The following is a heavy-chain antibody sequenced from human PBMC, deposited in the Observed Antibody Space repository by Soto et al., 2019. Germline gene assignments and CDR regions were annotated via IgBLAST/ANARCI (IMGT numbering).Heavy chain of an antibody. Sequence: PSETLSLTCTVSGGSISSYYWSWIRQPPGKGLEWIGYISYSGSTSYNPSLKSRVTISVDTSKNQFSLKLSSVTAADTAVYYCARSRWLQFWGQGTLVTVSS. CDR3: ARSRWLQF. D-gene: IGHD5-12*01. CDR2: ISYSGST. CDR1: GGSISSYY. J-gene: IGHJ4*02. V-gene: IGHV4-59*01.